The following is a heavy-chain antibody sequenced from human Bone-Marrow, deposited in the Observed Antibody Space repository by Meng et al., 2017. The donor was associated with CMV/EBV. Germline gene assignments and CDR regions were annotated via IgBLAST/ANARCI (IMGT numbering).Heavy chain of an antibody. CDR1: GFTFSDHY. J-gene: IGHJ4*02. Sequence: GESLKISCAASGFTFSDHYMDWVRQAPGKGLEWVANIQQNGGAKYHVDSVKGRFTISRDNANNSLSLQMNSLRVEDTAVYYCATSSNGFVDHWGQGALVTVSS. V-gene: IGHV3-7*01. D-gene: IGHD2-8*01. CDR3: ATSSNGFVDH. CDR2: IQQNGGAK.